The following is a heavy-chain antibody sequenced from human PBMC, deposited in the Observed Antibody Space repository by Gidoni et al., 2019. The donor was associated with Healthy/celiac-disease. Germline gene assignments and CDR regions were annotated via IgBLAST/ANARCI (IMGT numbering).Heavy chain of an antibody. J-gene: IGHJ3*02. CDR3: ARSRAYYYDSSGQGAFDI. V-gene: IGHV4-39*01. Sequence: QLQLQESGPGLVKPSETLSLTCTVSGGSISSSSYYWGWIRQPPGKGMEWIGSIYYSGSTYYNPSLKSRVTISVDTSKNQFSLKLSSVTAADTAVYYCARSRAYYYDSSGQGAFDIWGQGTMVTVSS. CDR1: GGSISSSSYY. D-gene: IGHD3-22*01. CDR2: IYYSGST.